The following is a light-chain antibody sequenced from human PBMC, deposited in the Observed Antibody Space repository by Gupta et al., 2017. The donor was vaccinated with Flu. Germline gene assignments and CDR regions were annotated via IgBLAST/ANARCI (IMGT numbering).Light chain of an antibody. J-gene: IGKJ1*01. Sequence: EIVLTQSPGTLSLSPGERATLSCRASQTVTSTYLAWYQQKPGQAPRLLIYGASSRATGIPDRFSGSGSGTDFTLTISILEPEDFAVYYCQQDGSSPRTFGQGTKVEI. CDR3: QQDGSSPRT. CDR1: QTVTSTY. CDR2: GAS. V-gene: IGKV3-20*01.